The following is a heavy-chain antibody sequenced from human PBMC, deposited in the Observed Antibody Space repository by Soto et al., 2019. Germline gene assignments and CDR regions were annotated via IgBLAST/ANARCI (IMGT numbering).Heavy chain of an antibody. V-gene: IGHV3-30*18. CDR2: ISYDGSNK. CDR3: SKDAPRYGSGSYPDY. Sequence: GGSLRLSCAASGFTFSSYGMHWVRQAPGKGLEWVAVISYDGSNKYYADSVKGRVTISRDNSKNTLYLQMNSLRAEDTAVYYCSKDAPRYGSGSYPDYWGQGTLVTVSS. J-gene: IGHJ4*02. D-gene: IGHD3-10*01. CDR1: GFTFSSYG.